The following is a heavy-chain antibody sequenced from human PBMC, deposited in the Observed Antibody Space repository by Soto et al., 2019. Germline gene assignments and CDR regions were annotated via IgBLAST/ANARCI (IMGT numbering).Heavy chain of an antibody. CDR3: AKDVPTVTTGGPDY. D-gene: IGHD4-17*01. J-gene: IGHJ4*02. CDR1: GYTFTSYG. CDR2: ISAYNGNT. Sequence: QVQLVQSGADLKKPGASVTVSCKASGYTFTSYGISWVRQAPGQGLEWMGWISAYNGNTNYAQKFQGRVTMTTHTATSTAYMELRSLRSDATAVYYCAKDVPTVTTGGPDYWGQGTLVPISS. V-gene: IGHV1-18*01.